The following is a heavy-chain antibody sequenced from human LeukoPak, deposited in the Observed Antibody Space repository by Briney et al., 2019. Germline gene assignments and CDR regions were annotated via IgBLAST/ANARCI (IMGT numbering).Heavy chain of an antibody. CDR1: GYTFTGYY. CDR3: ARDIVMVTYWFDP. V-gene: IGHV1-2*02. CDR2: INPNSGGT. J-gene: IGHJ5*02. D-gene: IGHD5-18*01. Sequence: GLSVSVSCKASGYTFTGYYMHWVRRAPGLGLEWMGWINPNSGGTNYAQKFQGRVTMTRDTSISTAYMELSRLRSDDTAVYYCARDIVMVTYWFDPGGQETRDTVSS.